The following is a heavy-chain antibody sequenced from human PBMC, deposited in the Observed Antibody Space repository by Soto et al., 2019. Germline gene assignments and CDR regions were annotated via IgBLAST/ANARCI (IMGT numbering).Heavy chain of an antibody. V-gene: IGHV4-61*01. CDR3: ATSYGNAWYTY. D-gene: IGHD6-13*01. J-gene: IGHJ4*02. Sequence: SETLSLTCTVSGGSVSSGSYYWSWIRQPPGKGLEWIGYIYYSGSTNYNPSLKSRLTISVDTSKNQFSLQLTSVTAEDTAVYYCATSYGNAWYTYWGQGTQVTVSS. CDR2: IYYSGST. CDR1: GGSVSSGSYY.